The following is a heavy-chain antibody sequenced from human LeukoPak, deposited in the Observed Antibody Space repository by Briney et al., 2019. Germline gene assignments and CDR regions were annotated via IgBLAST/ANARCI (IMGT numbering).Heavy chain of an antibody. CDR2: ITDSGGSA. Sequence: GGSLRLSCAASGFIFSNYAMTWVRQAPGKGLEYISSITDSGGSAYYADSVRGRFTLSRDNSRDTLYLHLNSLRTEDTALYYCAKGGLGQASGLDVWGQGTTVIVSS. CDR3: AKGGLGQASGLDV. D-gene: IGHD3-10*01. CDR1: GFIFSNYA. J-gene: IGHJ6*02. V-gene: IGHV3-23*01.